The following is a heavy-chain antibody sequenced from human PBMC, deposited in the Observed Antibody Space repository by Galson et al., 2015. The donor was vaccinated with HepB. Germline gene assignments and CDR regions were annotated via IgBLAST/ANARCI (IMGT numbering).Heavy chain of an antibody. J-gene: IGHJ5*02. CDR3: ARVEQQVVPTGWFDP. D-gene: IGHD6-13*01. CDR1: GDSVSSNSAA. V-gene: IGHV6-1*01. CDR2: TYYRSKWYT. Sequence: AISGDSVSSNSAAWNWIRQSPSRGLEWLGRTYYRSKWYTDYAISVQGRITINPDTSRNQFSLQLNSVTPDDTAVYYCARVEQQVVPTGWFDPWGQGTLVTVS.